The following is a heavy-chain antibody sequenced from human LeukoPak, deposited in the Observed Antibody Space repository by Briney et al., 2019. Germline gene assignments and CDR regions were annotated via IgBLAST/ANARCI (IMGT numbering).Heavy chain of an antibody. J-gene: IGHJ4*02. CDR2: INQDGSKK. D-gene: IGHD2-21*02. V-gene: IGHV3-7*01. Sequence: PGGSLRLSCAASGFTFSQHYMSWVRQAPGKGLEWVANINQDGSKKRYADSMKGRFTISRDNAKESLYLQLNSLRAEDTAVYYCAKWGPYCVGDYCPALDSWGPGTLVTVSS. CDR1: GFTFSQHY. CDR3: AKWGPYCVGDYCPALDS.